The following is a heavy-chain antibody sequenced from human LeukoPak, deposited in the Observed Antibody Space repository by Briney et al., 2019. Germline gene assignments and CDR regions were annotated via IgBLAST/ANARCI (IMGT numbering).Heavy chain of an antibody. CDR3: TRDHSSSWHVFDY. V-gene: IGHV3-49*04. CDR1: GFTFGDYA. J-gene: IGHJ4*02. CDR2: VRSKAYGGTT. D-gene: IGHD6-13*01. Sequence: GGSLRLSCTASGFTFGDYAMSWVRQAPGKGLEWVGFVRSKAYGGTTEYAASVKGRFTISRDDSKSIAYLQMNSLKTEDTAVYYCTRDHSSSWHVFDYWGQGTLVTVSS.